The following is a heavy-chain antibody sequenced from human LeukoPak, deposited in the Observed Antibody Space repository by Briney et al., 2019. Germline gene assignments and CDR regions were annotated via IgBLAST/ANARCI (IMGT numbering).Heavy chain of an antibody. Sequence: GSLRLSCAAPGFSFSNYGMHWVRQAPGKGLQWMAFTRFDGSSEHYADSVKGRFTISRDNSKNTLYLQLNSLRLEDTAFYFCAKDSIPKSSFWSGYLGDPDYWGQGTLVTVSS. CDR1: GFSFSNYG. CDR3: AKDSIPKSSFWSGYLGDPDY. CDR2: TRFDGSSE. V-gene: IGHV3-30*02. D-gene: IGHD3-3*01. J-gene: IGHJ4*02.